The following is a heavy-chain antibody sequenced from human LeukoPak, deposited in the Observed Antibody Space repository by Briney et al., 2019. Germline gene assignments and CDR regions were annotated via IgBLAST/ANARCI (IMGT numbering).Heavy chain of an antibody. CDR3: ATSGGFNSPRHY. CDR1: GDSISRYL. Sequence: SETLSLTCSVSGDSISRYLWAWIRQPPGKGLEWIGYVCYNGTINYNPSLRNRVATSIDTSKNQFSLKLNSATAADTAVYYCATSGGFNSPRHYWGQGTLVTVSS. V-gene: IGHV4-59*01. CDR2: VCYNGTI. J-gene: IGHJ4*02. D-gene: IGHD3-16*01.